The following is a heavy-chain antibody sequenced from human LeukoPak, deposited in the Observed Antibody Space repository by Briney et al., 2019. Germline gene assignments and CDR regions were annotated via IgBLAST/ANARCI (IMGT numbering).Heavy chain of an antibody. V-gene: IGHV1-69*01. CDR1: GGTFSSYA. D-gene: IGHD4-23*01. CDR2: IIPIFGTA. CDR3: ARAGVGSYGGNYFDY. J-gene: IGHJ4*02. Sequence: SVKVSCKASGGTFSSYAISWVRQAPGQGLEWMGGIIPIFGTANYAQKFQGRVTITADESTSTAYMELRSLRSEDTAVYYCARAGVGSYGGNYFDYWGQGTLVTVSS.